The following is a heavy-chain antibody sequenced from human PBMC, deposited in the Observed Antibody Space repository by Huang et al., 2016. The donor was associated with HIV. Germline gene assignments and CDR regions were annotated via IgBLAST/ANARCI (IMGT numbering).Heavy chain of an antibody. Sequence: QVQLVQSGAELKKPGASVKVSCKAAGYTFTNYGIGWVRQAPGQGPEWMGWISALNGDTNYVEKFQGRGTMTKDKSTSTAHMELRGLRADDTAVYYCARGGLRWAYYFDDWGQGTLVSVSS. CDR1: GYTFTNYG. D-gene: IGHD4-17*01. CDR2: ISALNGDT. CDR3: ARGGLRWAYYFDD. V-gene: IGHV1-18*04. J-gene: IGHJ4*02.